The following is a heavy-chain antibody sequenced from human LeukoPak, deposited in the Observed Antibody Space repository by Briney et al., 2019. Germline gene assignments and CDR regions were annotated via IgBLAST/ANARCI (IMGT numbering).Heavy chain of an antibody. Sequence: GGSLRLSCAASGFTFSSYAMSWVRQAPGKGLEWVSAISGSGGSTYYADSGKGRFTISRDNSKNTLYLQMNSLRAEDTAVYYCAKDLGRYFDWLLFDYWGQGTLVTVSS. D-gene: IGHD3-9*01. CDR2: ISGSGGST. CDR3: AKDLGRYFDWLLFDY. V-gene: IGHV3-23*01. CDR1: GFTFSSYA. J-gene: IGHJ4*02.